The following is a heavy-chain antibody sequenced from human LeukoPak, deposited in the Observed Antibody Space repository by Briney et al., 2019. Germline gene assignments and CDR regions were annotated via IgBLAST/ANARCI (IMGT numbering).Heavy chain of an antibody. CDR1: GFIVSSNY. V-gene: IGHV3-53*01. CDR2: IYSGGST. CDR3: AKHHYSSSRDYFDY. Sequence: GGSLRLSCAASGFIVSSNYMSWVRQAPGKGLEWVSVIYSGGSTYYADSVKGRFTISRDNSKNTLYLQMNSLRAEDTAVYYCAKHHYSSSRDYFDYWGQGTLVTVSS. J-gene: IGHJ4*02. D-gene: IGHD6-13*01.